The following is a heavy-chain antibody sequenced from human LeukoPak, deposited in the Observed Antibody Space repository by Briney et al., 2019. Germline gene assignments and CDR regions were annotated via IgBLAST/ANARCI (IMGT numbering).Heavy chain of an antibody. D-gene: IGHD3-3*01. Sequence: GASLRLSCAASGFTFSSYSMNWVRQAPGKGLEWVSSISSSSSYIYYADSVKGRFTISRDNAKNSLYLQMNSLRAEDTAVYYCARSARLMKGVVEVTALDDWGQGTLVTVSS. V-gene: IGHV3-21*01. CDR1: GFTFSSYS. CDR2: ISSSSSYI. J-gene: IGHJ4*02. CDR3: ARSARLMKGVVEVTALDD.